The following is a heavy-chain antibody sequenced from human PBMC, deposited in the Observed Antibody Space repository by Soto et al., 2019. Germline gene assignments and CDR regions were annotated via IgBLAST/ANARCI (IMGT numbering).Heavy chain of an antibody. D-gene: IGHD6-13*01. V-gene: IGHV4-4*07. CDR3: EKDQGVAAAGITWFDP. J-gene: IGHJ5*02. CDR1: GASMNSYH. CDR2: IHSSGST. Sequence: SETLSLTCTVSGASMNSYHWSWIRQPAGKGLEWIGHIHSSGSTNYNPSLKSRVTMSVDTSKNQFSLRLMSLTAADTAVYYCEKDQGVAAAGITWFDPWGQGSLVTVSS.